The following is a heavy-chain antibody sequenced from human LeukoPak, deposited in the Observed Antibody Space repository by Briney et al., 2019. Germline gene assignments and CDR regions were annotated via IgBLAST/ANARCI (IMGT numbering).Heavy chain of an antibody. Sequence: GGSLRLSCAASGFTFSGSAMHWVRQAPGKGLEWVAVISYDGSNKYYADSVKGRFTISRDNSKNTLYLQMNSLRAEDTAVYYCAKDLTLLWFGEGYFDYWGQGTLVTVSS. CDR3: AKDLTLLWFGEGYFDY. V-gene: IGHV3-30*04. D-gene: IGHD3-10*01. J-gene: IGHJ4*02. CDR1: GFTFSGSA. CDR2: ISYDGSNK.